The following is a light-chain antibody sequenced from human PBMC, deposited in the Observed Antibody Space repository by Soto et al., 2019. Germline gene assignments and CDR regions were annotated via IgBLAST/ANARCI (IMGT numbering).Light chain of an antibody. V-gene: IGKV3-15*01. Sequence: EIVMTQSPATLSVSPGERATLSCRASQSCSSNLAWYPQKPCQAPKPLILGATNKAHWNPARFKGSGSGTEFTLTLSSPQFEDFSSYYCQQDNNWPPTFRQGTKGDIK. J-gene: IGKJ1*01. CDR1: QSCSSN. CDR2: GAT. CDR3: QQDNNWPPT.